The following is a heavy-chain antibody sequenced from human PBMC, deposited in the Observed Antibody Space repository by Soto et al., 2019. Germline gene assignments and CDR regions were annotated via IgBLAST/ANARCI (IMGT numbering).Heavy chain of an antibody. CDR1: GFTFSSYA. V-gene: IGHV3-30-3*01. Sequence: PGGSLRLSCTASGFTFSSYAMHWVRQAPGKGLEWVAVISYDGSNKYYADSVKGRFTISRDNSKNTLYLQMNSLRAEDTAVYYCARDSVPGGYYYYGMDVWGQGTTVTVSS. J-gene: IGHJ6*02. CDR2: ISYDGSNK. CDR3: ARDSVPGGYYYYGMDV. D-gene: IGHD2-15*01.